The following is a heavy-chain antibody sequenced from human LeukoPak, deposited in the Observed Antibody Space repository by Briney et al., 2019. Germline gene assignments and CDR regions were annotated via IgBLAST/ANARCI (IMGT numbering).Heavy chain of an antibody. J-gene: IGHJ3*02. CDR2: IRSKANGYAT. CDR1: GFSFSASS. Sequence: PGGSLRLSCGASGFSFSASSMHWVRQAPGKGLEWVGRIRSKANGYATHFAASVDGRFTVSRDDSKNTIYLHMNSLKTEDTGVYYCASGGGVLAAFGIWGQGTMVLVSS. D-gene: IGHD2-8*01. CDR3: ASGGGVLAAFGI. V-gene: IGHV3-73*01.